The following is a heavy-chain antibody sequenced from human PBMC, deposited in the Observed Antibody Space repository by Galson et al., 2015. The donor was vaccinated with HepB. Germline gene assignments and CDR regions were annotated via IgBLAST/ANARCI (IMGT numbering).Heavy chain of an antibody. D-gene: IGHD3-22*01. CDR2: ISDYNGNT. CDR3: ARERGEYYYGSSGYRDAFDS. CDR1: GYTFTNYG. Sequence: SVKVSCKASGYTFTNYGISWVRQAPGQGLEWVGWISDYNGNTKYTQKVQGRVTMTTDTSTNTAYMELRSLRSDDTAVYYCARERGEYYYGSSGYRDAFDSWGQGTMVTVSS. V-gene: IGHV1-18*04. J-gene: IGHJ3*02.